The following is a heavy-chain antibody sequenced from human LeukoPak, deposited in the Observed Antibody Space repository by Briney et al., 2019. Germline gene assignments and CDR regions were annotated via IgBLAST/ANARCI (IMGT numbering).Heavy chain of an antibody. CDR2: IVGSGGTT. J-gene: IGHJ4*02. CDR1: GFTFRSYS. D-gene: IGHD3-3*01. CDR3: ASISGYFEY. Sequence: GGSLRLSCEASGFTFRSYSMSWVRQAPGKGLEWVSAIVGSGGTTFYADPVKGRFTISRDNSKNTQNLQMNSLRAEDTAVYYCASISGYFEYWGQGTLVSVSS. V-gene: IGHV3-23*01.